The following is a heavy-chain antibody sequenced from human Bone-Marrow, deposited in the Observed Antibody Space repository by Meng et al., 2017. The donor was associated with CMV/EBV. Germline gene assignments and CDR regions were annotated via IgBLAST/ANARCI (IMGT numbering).Heavy chain of an antibody. CDR1: GGTFSSYT. CDR3: ARVKGSSWYQGYFDL. V-gene: IGHV1-69*02. J-gene: IGHJ2*01. CDR2: IIPILGIA. D-gene: IGHD6-13*01. Sequence: SVKVSCKASGGTFSSYTISWVRQAPGQGLEWMGRIIPILGIANYAQKFQGRVTITADKSTSTAYMELSSLRSEDTAVYYCARVKGSSWYQGYFDLWGRGTLVTVSS.